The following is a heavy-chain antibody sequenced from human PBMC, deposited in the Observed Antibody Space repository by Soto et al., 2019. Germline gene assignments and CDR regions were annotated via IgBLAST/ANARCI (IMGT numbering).Heavy chain of an antibody. Sequence: EVHLVESGGGLVQPGGSLRLSCAASGFTFSTYSMNWVRQAPGKGLEWLSYISGSSSFMYYADSVKGRFTISRDNAKNSLYLQMNSLRDEDTAVYHCASGSPASFEYWGQGTLVTVSS. CDR1: GFTFSTYS. J-gene: IGHJ4*02. V-gene: IGHV3-48*02. D-gene: IGHD6-19*01. CDR2: ISGSSSFM. CDR3: ASGSPASFEY.